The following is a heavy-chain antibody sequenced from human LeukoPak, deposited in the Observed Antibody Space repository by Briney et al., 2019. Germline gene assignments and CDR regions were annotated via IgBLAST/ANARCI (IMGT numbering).Heavy chain of an antibody. Sequence: GRSLRLSCAASGFTFSSYGMHWVRQAPGKGLECVAVIWYDGSNKYYADSVKGRFTISRDNSKNTLYLQMNSLRAEDTAVYYCAKEYCSSTSCQHYYYYYMDVWGKGTTVTVSS. D-gene: IGHD2-2*01. CDR2: IWYDGSNK. J-gene: IGHJ6*03. V-gene: IGHV3-33*06. CDR1: GFTFSSYG. CDR3: AKEYCSSTSCQHYYYYYMDV.